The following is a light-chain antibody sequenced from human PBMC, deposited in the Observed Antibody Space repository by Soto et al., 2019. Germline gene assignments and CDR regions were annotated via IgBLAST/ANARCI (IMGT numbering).Light chain of an antibody. CDR1: INDVGGYNS. Sequence: QSVLTQPRSVSGSPVQSVTISCSGTINDVGGYNSVSWFQHHPGSAPKLMVHSVTQRPSGVPDRFSGSKSGNTASLTISGLQAEDEADYYCCSYAGSYTSYVYATGTKVTVL. CDR2: SVT. V-gene: IGLV2-11*01. CDR3: CSYAGSYTSYV. J-gene: IGLJ1*01.